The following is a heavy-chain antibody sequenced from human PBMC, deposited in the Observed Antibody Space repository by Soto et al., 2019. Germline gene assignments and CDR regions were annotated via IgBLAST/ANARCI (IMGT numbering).Heavy chain of an antibody. V-gene: IGHV4-30-4*01. D-gene: IGHD3-3*01. J-gene: IGHJ5*02. CDR3: ARVAHLSLTIFSP. CDR1: GGSISSGDYY. Sequence: ASETLSLTCTVSGGSISSGDYYWSWIRQPPGKGLEWIGYIYYSGSTYYNPSLKSRVTISVDTSKNQFSLKLSSVTAADTAVYYCARVAHLSLTIFSPWGQGTLVTVSS. CDR2: IYYSGST.